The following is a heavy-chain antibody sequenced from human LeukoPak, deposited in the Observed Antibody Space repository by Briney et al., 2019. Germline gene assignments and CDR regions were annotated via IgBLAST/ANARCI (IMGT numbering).Heavy chain of an antibody. CDR2: IYYSGST. V-gene: IGHV4-59*01. D-gene: IGHD6-19*01. CDR1: GGSISSYY. Sequence: PSETLSLTCTVSGGSISSYYWSWIRQPPGKGLEWIGYIYYSGSTNYNPSLKSRVTISVDTSKNQFSLKLSSVTAADTAVYYCVRAKGFVAVAGNFDYWGQGTLVTVSS. J-gene: IGHJ4*02. CDR3: VRAKGFVAVAGNFDY.